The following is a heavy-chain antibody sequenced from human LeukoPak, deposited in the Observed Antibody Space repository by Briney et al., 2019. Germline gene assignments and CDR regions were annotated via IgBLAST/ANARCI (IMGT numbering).Heavy chain of an antibody. D-gene: IGHD2-21*02. CDR3: ARDLPPTYCGGDCYFRLGMDV. CDR1: GGTFSSYA. Sequence: ASVKVSCKASGGTFSSYAISWVRQAPGQGLEWMGRIIPILGIANYAQKFQGRVTITADKSTSTAYMELSSLRSEDTAVYYCARDLPPTYCGGDCYFRLGMDVWGQGTTVTVS. CDR2: IIPILGIA. V-gene: IGHV1-69*04. J-gene: IGHJ6*02.